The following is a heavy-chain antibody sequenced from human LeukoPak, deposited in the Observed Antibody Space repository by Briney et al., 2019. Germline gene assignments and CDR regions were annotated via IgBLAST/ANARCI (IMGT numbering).Heavy chain of an antibody. CDR2: ISGGGGST. D-gene: IGHD3-10*01. CDR1: GFTFSSYT. J-gene: IGHJ4*02. CDR3: ARDKLEECYYGSGSYLDY. Sequence: GGSLRLSCAASGFTFSSYTMSWVRQAPGEGLEWVSAISGGGGSTYSADSVKGRFTISGDNAKNSLYLQMNSLRAEDTAVYYCARDKLEECYYGSGSYLDYWGQGTLVTVSS. V-gene: IGHV3-23*01.